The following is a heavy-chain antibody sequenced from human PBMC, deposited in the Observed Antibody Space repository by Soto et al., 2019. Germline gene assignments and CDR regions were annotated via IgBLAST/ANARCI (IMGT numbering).Heavy chain of an antibody. Sequence: QITLKESGPTLVKPTQTLTLTCTFSGFSLSTSGVGVGWIRQPPGKALEWLALIYWDDDKRYSPSLKSRLTITKDTSKNQVVLTMTNMDPVDTATYYCGHRRSYCSGGSCYSGFDYWGQGTLVTVSS. D-gene: IGHD2-15*01. CDR2: IYWDDDK. CDR3: GHRRSYCSGGSCYSGFDY. CDR1: GFSLSTSGVG. V-gene: IGHV2-5*02. J-gene: IGHJ4*02.